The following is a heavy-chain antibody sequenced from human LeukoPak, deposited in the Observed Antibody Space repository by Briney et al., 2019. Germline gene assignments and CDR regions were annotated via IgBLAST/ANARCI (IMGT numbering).Heavy chain of an antibody. CDR3: ARDLDCSGGSCYQTP. CDR2: IIPIFGTA. J-gene: IGHJ4*02. Sequence: ASVKVSCKASGGTFSSYAISWVRQAPGQGLEWMGGIIPIFGTANYAQKFQGRVTITADKSTSTAYMELSSLRSEDTAVYYCARDLDCSGGSCYQTPWGQGTLVTVSS. CDR1: GGTFSSYA. V-gene: IGHV1-69*06. D-gene: IGHD2-15*01.